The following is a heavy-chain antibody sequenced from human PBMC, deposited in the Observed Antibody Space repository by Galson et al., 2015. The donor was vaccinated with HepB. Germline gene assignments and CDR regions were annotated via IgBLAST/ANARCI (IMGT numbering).Heavy chain of an antibody. J-gene: IGHJ4*02. CDR2: IWTGGST. D-gene: IGHD1-14*01. CDR3: STGYGDY. V-gene: IGHV3-53*01. CDR1: GFTVSSNY. Sequence: SLRLSCAASGFTVSSNYMNWVRQAPGKGLLWVSVIWTGGSTDYADSVKGRFTVSRDNSRNTVFLQMNSLRVEDTAVYYCSTGYGDYWGQGTLVTVSS.